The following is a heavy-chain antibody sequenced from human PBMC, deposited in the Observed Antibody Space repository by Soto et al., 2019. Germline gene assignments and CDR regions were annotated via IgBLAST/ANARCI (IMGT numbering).Heavy chain of an antibody. J-gene: IGHJ3*02. Sequence: TSETLSLTCPVSGGSISSGGYYWSWIPQHPGKGLEWIGYIYYSGSTYYNPSLKSRVTISVDTSKNQFSLKLSSVTAADTAVYYCAKGAGMVRGLAFDIWGQGTMVTVS. CDR1: GGSISSGGYY. V-gene: IGHV4-31*03. CDR2: IYYSGST. D-gene: IGHD3-10*01. CDR3: AKGAGMVRGLAFDI.